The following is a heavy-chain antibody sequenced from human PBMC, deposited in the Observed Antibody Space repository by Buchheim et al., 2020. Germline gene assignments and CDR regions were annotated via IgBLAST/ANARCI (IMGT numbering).Heavy chain of an antibody. V-gene: IGHV3-30*18. CDR2: ISYDGSNK. D-gene: IGHD3-22*01. CDR1: GFTFSSYG. Sequence: VQLVESGGGVVQPGRSLRLSCAASGFTFSSYGMHWVRQAPGKGLEWVAVISYDGSNKYYADSVKGRFTISRDNSKNTLYLQMNSLRAEDTAVYYCAKFGSGSSGYFYYYYYGMDVWGQGTT. CDR3: AKFGSGSSGYFYYYYYGMDV. J-gene: IGHJ6*02.